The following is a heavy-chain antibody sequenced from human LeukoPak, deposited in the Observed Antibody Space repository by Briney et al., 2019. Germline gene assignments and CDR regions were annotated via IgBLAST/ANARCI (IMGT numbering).Heavy chain of an antibody. CDR2: ISSSSSTI. CDR1: GFTFSSYW. Sequence: GGSLRLSCAASGFTFSSYWMSWVRQAPGKGLEWVSYISSSSSTIYYADSVKGRFTISRDNAKNSLYLQMNSLRDEDTAVYYCDRGFPIGARSGRDAFDIWGQGTMVTVSS. V-gene: IGHV3-48*02. J-gene: IGHJ3*02. D-gene: IGHD2-15*01. CDR3: DRGFPIGARSGRDAFDI.